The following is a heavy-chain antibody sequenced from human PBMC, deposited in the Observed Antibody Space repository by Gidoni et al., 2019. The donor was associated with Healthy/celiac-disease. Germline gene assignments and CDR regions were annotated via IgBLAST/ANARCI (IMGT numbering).Heavy chain of an antibody. Sequence: QVQLVESGGGVVQPGRSLRLSCAASGFTFSSYAMHWVRQAPGKGLEWVAVISYDGSNKYYADSVKGRFTISRDNSKNTLYLQMNSLRAEDTAVYYCARDRNYYDSSGYYLFDYWGQGTLVTVSS. CDR1: GFTFSSYA. CDR2: ISYDGSNK. CDR3: ARDRNYYDSSGYYLFDY. V-gene: IGHV3-30*04. J-gene: IGHJ4*02. D-gene: IGHD3-22*01.